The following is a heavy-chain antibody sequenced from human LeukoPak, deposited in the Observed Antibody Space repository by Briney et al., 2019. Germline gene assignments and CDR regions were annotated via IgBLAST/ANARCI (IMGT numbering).Heavy chain of an antibody. CDR1: GFTFSDYY. CDR2: MTSSTSSGYT. V-gene: IGHV3-11*06. J-gene: IGHJ4*02. CDR3: ARDKSIAAAGSFDY. Sequence: GGSLRLSCAASGFTFSDYYMSWIRQAPGKGLEWVAYMTSSTSSGYTKYADSVKGRFTISRDNAKNSLYLQMNSLRAEDTAVYYCARDKSIAAAGSFDYWGQGTLVTVSS. D-gene: IGHD6-13*01.